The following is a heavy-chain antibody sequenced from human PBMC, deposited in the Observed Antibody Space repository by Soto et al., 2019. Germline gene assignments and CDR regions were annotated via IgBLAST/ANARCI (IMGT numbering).Heavy chain of an antibody. CDR1: ECSFTSYW. Sequence: PGVPQRIWYKVAECSFTSYWIGWVRQMPGKGLEWMGIIYPGDSDTRYSPSFQGQVTISADKSISTAYLQWSSLKASDTAMYYCARRGRSSRYGMDVWGQGTTVTVSS. J-gene: IGHJ6*02. CDR3: ARRGRSSRYGMDV. CDR2: IYPGDSDT. V-gene: IGHV5-51*01. D-gene: IGHD3-16*01.